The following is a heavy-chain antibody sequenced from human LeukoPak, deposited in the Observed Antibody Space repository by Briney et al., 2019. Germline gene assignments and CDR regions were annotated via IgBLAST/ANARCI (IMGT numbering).Heavy chain of an antibody. CDR1: GYSFTSHW. V-gene: IGHV5-51*01. D-gene: IGHD1-26*01. Sequence: GESLKISFNVSGYSFTSHWIGWVRQMTGKGPQWMGSIHPYGSDTKYSPSLEGQVTIPADKSINTAYLLLSSLKAPDTAIYYFARHFEWGVWPQYYYAMDVWGQGTAVTVSS. J-gene: IGHJ6*02. CDR2: IHPYGSDT. CDR3: ARHFEWGVWPQYYYAMDV.